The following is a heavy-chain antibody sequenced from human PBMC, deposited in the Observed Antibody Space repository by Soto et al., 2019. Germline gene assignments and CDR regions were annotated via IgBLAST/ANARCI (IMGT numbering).Heavy chain of an antibody. V-gene: IGHV3-11*06. CDR1: GFTFSDYY. J-gene: IGHJ4*02. D-gene: IGHD1-26*01. Sequence: VGSLRLSCAASGFTFSDYYMSWIRQAPGKGLEWVSFISTTGSFTNYADSLKGRFTISRDNAKNSLYLQINSLRGDDTAVYYCARAQWELDYWGQGTLVTVSS. CDR2: ISTTGSFT. CDR3: ARAQWELDY.